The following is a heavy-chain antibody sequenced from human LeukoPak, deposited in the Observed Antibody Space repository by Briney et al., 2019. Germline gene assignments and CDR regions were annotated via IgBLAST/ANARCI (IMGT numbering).Heavy chain of an antibody. J-gene: IGHJ4*02. CDR3: ARSSWGVDS. D-gene: IGHD2-2*01. CDR2: INRDGSGT. V-gene: IGHV3-74*01. Sequence: GGSLRLSCAASGFTFRSYWMHWVREVPGKGLVWVSRINRDGSGTSYADSVEGRFTISRDNAKNTLYLQMNSLRAEDTAVYYCARSSWGVDSWGQGTLVTVSS. CDR1: GFTFRSYW.